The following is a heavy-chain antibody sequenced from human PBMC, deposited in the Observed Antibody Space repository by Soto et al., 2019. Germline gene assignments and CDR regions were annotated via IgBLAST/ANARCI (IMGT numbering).Heavy chain of an antibody. J-gene: IGHJ4*02. CDR3: ARDSGKIYGFDL. CDR1: GYTFKTYG. V-gene: IGHV1-18*01. CDR2: ISAYNDNT. Sequence: VASVKVSCKASGYTFKTYGISWVRQAPGQGLEWMGWISAYNDNTNCAQKFQGRVTLTTYTSTTTAYMELRSLRYDDTAVYYCARDSGKIYGFDLWGQEPLVTVSS. D-gene: IGHD3-10*01.